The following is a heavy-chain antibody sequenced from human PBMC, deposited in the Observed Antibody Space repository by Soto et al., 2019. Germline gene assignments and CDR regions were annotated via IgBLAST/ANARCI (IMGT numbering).Heavy chain of an antibody. Sequence: QVQLQQWGAGLLKPSETLSLTCAVYGGSFSGYYWSWIRQPPGKGLEWIGESNHSGSTHYNPSLKSRVTISVDTSKNQFSLKLSSVTAADTAVYYCARYYGGKVLDYWGQGTLVTVSS. D-gene: IGHD4-17*01. CDR1: GGSFSGYY. CDR3: ARYYGGKVLDY. J-gene: IGHJ4*02. V-gene: IGHV4-34*01. CDR2: SNHSGST.